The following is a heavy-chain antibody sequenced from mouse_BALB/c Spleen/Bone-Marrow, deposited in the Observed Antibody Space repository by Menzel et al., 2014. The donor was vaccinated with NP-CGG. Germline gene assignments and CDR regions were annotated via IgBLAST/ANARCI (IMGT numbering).Heavy chain of an antibody. CDR1: GYTSTSYW. J-gene: IGHJ2*01. Sequence: QVQLQQSGAELAKPGASVKMSCKASGYTSTSYWMHWVKQRPGQGLEWIGYINPSTGYTEYNQKFKDKATLTADKSSSTAYMQLSSLTSEDPAVYYCARSGGYDGFSYWGQGTTLTVSS. CDR3: ARSGGYDGFSY. CDR2: INPSTGYT. D-gene: IGHD2-2*01. V-gene: IGHV1-7*01.